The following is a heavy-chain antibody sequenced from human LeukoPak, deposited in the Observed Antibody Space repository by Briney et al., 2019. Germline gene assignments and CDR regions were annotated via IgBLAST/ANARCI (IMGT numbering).Heavy chain of an antibody. V-gene: IGHV1-2*02. J-gene: IGHJ4*02. CDR1: GHTFTGYY. CDR2: INPNSGGT. CDR3: ARFPYSSGWYFSLYFDY. Sequence: ASVKVSCKASGHTFTGYYMHWVRQAPGQGLEWMGWINPNSGGTNYAQRFQGRVTMTRDTSISTAYMELSRLRSDDTAVYYCARFPYSSGWYFSLYFDYWGQGTLVTVSS. D-gene: IGHD6-19*01.